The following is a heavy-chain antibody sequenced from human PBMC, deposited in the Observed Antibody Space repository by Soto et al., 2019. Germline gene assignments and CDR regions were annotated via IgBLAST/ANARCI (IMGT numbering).Heavy chain of an antibody. J-gene: IGHJ6*02. CDR1: GFTFSSYG. V-gene: IGHV3-30*18. CDR3: AKDIWQTIYSAALGKLYYYYGMDV. Sequence: PGGSLRLSCAASGFTFSSYGMHWVRQAPGKGLEWVAVISYDGSNKYYADSVKGRFTISRDNSKNTLYLQMNSLRAEDTAVYYCAKDIWQTIYSAALGKLYYYYGMDVWGQGTTVTVSS. CDR2: ISYDGSNK. D-gene: IGHD2-2*01.